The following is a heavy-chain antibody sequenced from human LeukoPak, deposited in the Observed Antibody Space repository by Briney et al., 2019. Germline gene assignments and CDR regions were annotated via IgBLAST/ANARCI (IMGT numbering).Heavy chain of an antibody. J-gene: IGHJ5*02. CDR2: INPNSGGT. CDR3: ARAPNDYSNYWFDP. Sequence: ASVKGSCKASGYTFTGYYMHWVRQAPGQGLEWMGWINPNSGGTNYAQKFQGRVTMTRDTSISTAYMVLSRVRSDDTAVYCCARAPNDYSNYWFDPWGQGTLVTVSS. CDR1: GYTFTGYY. V-gene: IGHV1-2*02. D-gene: IGHD4-11*01.